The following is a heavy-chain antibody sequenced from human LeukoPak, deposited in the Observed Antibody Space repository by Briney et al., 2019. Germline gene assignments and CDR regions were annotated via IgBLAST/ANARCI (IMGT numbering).Heavy chain of an antibody. Sequence: PGGSLRLSCAASGFTFSSYGMHWVRQAPGKGLEWVAVIWYDGSNKYYADSVKGRFTISGDNSKNTLYLQMNSLRAEDTAVYYCAREGIMITFGGVIAPLDYWGQGTLVTVSS. CDR3: AREGIMITFGGVIAPLDY. D-gene: IGHD3-16*02. CDR1: GFTFSSYG. CDR2: IWYDGSNK. J-gene: IGHJ4*02. V-gene: IGHV3-33*01.